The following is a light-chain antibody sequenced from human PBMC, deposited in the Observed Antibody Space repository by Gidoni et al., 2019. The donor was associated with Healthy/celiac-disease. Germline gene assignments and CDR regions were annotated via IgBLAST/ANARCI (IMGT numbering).Light chain of an antibody. CDR3: QQYNNWLRKT. Sequence: EIVMTQSPATLSVSPGERATLSCRASQSVSSNLAWYQQKPGQAPRLLSYGASTRATGIPARFSGSGSGTEFTLTISSLQSEDFAVYYCQQYNNWLRKTFGQGTKVEIK. J-gene: IGKJ1*01. CDR1: QSVSSN. CDR2: GAS. V-gene: IGKV3-15*01.